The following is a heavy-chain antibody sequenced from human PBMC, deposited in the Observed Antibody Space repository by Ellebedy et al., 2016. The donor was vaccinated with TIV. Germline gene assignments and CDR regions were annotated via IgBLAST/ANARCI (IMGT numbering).Heavy chain of an antibody. Sequence: GESLKISXAASGFTFSSYAMSWVRQAPGKGLEWVSATSGSGGSTYYADSVKGRFTISRDNSKNTLYLQMNSLRAEDTAVYYCAKGSAGTAAGCFDYWGQGTLVTVSS. J-gene: IGHJ4*02. D-gene: IGHD6-13*01. V-gene: IGHV3-23*01. CDR1: GFTFSSYA. CDR2: TSGSGGST. CDR3: AKGSAGTAAGCFDY.